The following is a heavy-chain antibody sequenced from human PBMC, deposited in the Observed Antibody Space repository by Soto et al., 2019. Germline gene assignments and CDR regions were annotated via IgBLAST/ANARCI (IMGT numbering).Heavy chain of an antibody. J-gene: IGHJ2*01. CDR3: ARGRHSPLNYYVDYGGYFDL. V-gene: IGHV3-53*01. D-gene: IGHD4-17*01. CDR1: GFTVSSYY. Sequence: EVQLVESGGGLIQPGGYLSLSCAAYGFTVSSYYMNWVRQAPGKGLEWVSVIFTGGATYYAYSVKGRFTISRDRSNNTLYLEMNSLRAEDTAVYYCARGRHSPLNYYVDYGGYFDLWGRGTLVTFSS. CDR2: IFTGGAT.